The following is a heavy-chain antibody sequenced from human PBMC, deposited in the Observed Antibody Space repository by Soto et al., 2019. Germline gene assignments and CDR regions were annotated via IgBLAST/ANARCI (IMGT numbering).Heavy chain of an antibody. D-gene: IGHD4-17*01. CDR1: GFTFSGSA. CDR3: TRGYGDYVRDY. V-gene: IGHV3-73*01. Sequence: EVQLVESGGVLVQPGESLKLSCAVSGFTFSGSATHWVRQASGKGLEWVGRIRSKANNYATAYAASVKGRFTISRDDSKNTAYLQRNSLKSEDTAVYYCTRGYGDYVRDYWGHGTLVTVSS. J-gene: IGHJ4*01. CDR2: IRSKANNYAT.